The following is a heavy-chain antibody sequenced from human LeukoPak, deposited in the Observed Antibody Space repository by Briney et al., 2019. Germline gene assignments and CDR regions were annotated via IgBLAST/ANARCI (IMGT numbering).Heavy chain of an antibody. CDR1: GGTFSSYA. J-gene: IGHJ4*02. D-gene: IGHD4-17*01. CDR3: ARDPDYGDCAFDY. V-gene: IGHV1-69*05. CDR2: IIPIFGTA. Sequence: ASVKVSCKASGGTFSSYAISWVRQAPGQGLEWMGRIIPIFGTANYAQKFQGRVTITTDESTSTAYMELSSLRSEDTAVYYCARDPDYGDCAFDYWGQGTLVTVSS.